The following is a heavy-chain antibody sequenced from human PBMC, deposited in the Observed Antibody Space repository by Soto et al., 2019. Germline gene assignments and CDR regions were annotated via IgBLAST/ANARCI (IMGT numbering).Heavy chain of an antibody. D-gene: IGHD2-15*01. CDR1: GFTFSSYW. Sequence: GGSLRLSCAASGFTFSSYWMSWVRQAPGKGLEWVANIKQDGSEKYYVDSVKGRFTISRDNAKNSLYLQMNSLRAEDTAVYYCARGRYCSGGSCYSYYYYYGMDVWGQGTTVTVSS. CDR3: ARGRYCSGGSCYSYYYYYGMDV. J-gene: IGHJ6*02. CDR2: IKQDGSEK. V-gene: IGHV3-7*01.